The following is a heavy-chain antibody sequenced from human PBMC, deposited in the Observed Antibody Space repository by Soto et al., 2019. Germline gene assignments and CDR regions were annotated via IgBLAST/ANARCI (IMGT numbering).Heavy chain of an antibody. CDR1: GGSISSGGYS. J-gene: IGHJ4*02. Sequence: SETLSLTCAVSGGSISSGGYSWSWIRQPPGKGLEWIGYIYHSGSTYYNPSLKSRVTISVDRSKNQFSLKLSSVTAADTAVYYCARAPRFGSADYWGQGTLVTVSS. D-gene: IGHD3-10*01. CDR2: IYHSGST. V-gene: IGHV4-30-2*01. CDR3: ARAPRFGSADY.